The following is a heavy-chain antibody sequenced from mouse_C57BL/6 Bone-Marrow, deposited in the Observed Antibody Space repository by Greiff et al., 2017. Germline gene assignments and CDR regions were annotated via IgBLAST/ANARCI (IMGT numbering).Heavy chain of an antibody. D-gene: IGHD1-1*01. CDR1: GYAFTNYL. CDR3: ASEFIYYYGSSYFSYAMDY. CDR2: INPGSGGT. V-gene: IGHV1-54*01. J-gene: IGHJ4*01. Sequence: QVQLKESGAELVRPGTSVKVSCKASGYAFTNYLIEWVKQRPGQGLEWIGVINPGSGGTNYNEKFKGKATLTADKSSSTAYMQHSSLTSEDSAVYICASEFIYYYGSSYFSYAMDYWGRGTSVTVSA.